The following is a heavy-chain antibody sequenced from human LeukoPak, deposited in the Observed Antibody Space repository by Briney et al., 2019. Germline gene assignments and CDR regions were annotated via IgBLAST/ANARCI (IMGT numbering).Heavy chain of an antibody. D-gene: IGHD3-9*01. V-gene: IGHV4-39*01. Sequence: PSETLSLTCTVSGGSISSSSYYWGWIRQPPGKGLEWIGSIYDGGSTYYNPSLKSRVTISVDTSKNQFSLKLSSVTAADTAVYYCARHRKYYDILTGYYEGAFDIWGQGTMVTVSS. J-gene: IGHJ3*02. CDR3: ARHRKYYDILTGYYEGAFDI. CDR2: IYDGGST. CDR1: GGSISSSSYY.